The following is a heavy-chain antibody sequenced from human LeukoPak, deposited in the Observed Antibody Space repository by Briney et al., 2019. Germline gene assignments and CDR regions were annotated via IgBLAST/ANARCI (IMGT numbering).Heavy chain of an antibody. CDR3: ARVPHYDILTGYFDY. V-gene: IGHV3-66*01. D-gene: IGHD3-9*01. CDR2: IYSGGST. J-gene: IGHJ4*02. Sequence: GGSLRLSCAASGFTVSSDYMSWVRQAPGKGLEWVSVIYSGGSTYYADSVKGRFTISRDNSKNTLYLQMNSLRAEDTAVYYCARVPHYDILTGYFDYWGQGTLVTVSS. CDR1: GFTVSSDY.